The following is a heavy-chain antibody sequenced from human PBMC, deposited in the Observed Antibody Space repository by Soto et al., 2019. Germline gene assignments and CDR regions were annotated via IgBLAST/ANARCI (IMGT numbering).Heavy chain of an antibody. Sequence: GGSLRLSCAASGFTFSSYGMHWVRQAPGKGLEWVAVISYDGSNKYYADSVKGRFTISRDNSKNTLYLQMNSLRAEDTAVYYCAKDKKAYDFWSGPDYWGQGTLVTVSS. D-gene: IGHD3-3*01. CDR2: ISYDGSNK. CDR3: AKDKKAYDFWSGPDY. J-gene: IGHJ4*02. V-gene: IGHV3-30*18. CDR1: GFTFSSYG.